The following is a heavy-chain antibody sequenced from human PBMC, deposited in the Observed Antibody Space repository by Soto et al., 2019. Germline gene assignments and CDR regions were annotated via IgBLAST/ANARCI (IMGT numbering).Heavy chain of an antibody. Sequence: LGESLKISCKGSGYSFTSYWIGWVRQMPGKGLEWMGIIYPGDSDTRYSPSFQGQVTISADKSISTAYLQWSSLKASDTAMYYCARLLVEATYYYYYGMDVWGQGTTVTVSS. J-gene: IGHJ6*01. V-gene: IGHV5-51*01. D-gene: IGHD1-26*01. CDR1: GYSFTSYW. CDR3: ARLLVEATYYYYYGMDV. CDR2: IYPGDSDT.